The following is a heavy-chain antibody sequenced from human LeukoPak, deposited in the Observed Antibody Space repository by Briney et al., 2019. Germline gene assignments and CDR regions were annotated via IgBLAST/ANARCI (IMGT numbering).Heavy chain of an antibody. V-gene: IGHV4-59*01. CDR3: ARDLYSSSWLNYFDY. J-gene: IGHJ4*02. CDR2: IYYSGST. Sequence: SETLSLTCTLSGGSISSYYWSWIRQPPGTALEGTGYIYYSGSTNYNPSFKSRVTISVEASKNQFSLKLSSVTAADTAVYYCARDLYSSSWLNYFDYWGQGTLVTVSS. D-gene: IGHD6-13*01. CDR1: GGSISSYY.